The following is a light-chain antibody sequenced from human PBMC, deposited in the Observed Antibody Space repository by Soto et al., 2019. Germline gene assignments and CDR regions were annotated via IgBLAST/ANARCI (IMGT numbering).Light chain of an antibody. Sequence: QSALTQPASVSGSPGQSITISCTGTTSDVGGYDYVSWYQQHPGQAPKLMIYEVTKRPLGVPDRFSGSKSGNTASLTVSGLQAEDEADYYCSSYAGSDNPYVFGTGTKVTVL. CDR1: TSDVGGYDY. V-gene: IGLV2-8*01. CDR3: SSYAGSDNPYV. J-gene: IGLJ1*01. CDR2: EVT.